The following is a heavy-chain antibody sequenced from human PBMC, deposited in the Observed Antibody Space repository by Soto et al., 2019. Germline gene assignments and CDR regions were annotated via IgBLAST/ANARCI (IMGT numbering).Heavy chain of an antibody. J-gene: IGHJ6*02. CDR2: IKSKTDGGTT. V-gene: IGHV3-15*07. CDR3: TTDEEAIAAAGYRIQDYYYYGMDV. CDR1: GFTFSNAW. Sequence: GGSLRLSCAASGFTFSNAWMNWVRQAPGKGLEWVGRIKSKTDGGTTDYAAPVKGRFTISRDDSKNTLYLQMNSLKTEDTAVYYCTTDEEAIAAAGYRIQDYYYYGMDVWGQGTTVTVSS. D-gene: IGHD6-13*01.